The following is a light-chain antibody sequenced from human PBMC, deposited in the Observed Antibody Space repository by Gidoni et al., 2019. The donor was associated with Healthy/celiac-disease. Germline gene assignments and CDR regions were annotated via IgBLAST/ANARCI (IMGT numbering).Light chain of an antibody. J-gene: IGLJ2*01. V-gene: IGLV3-1*01. CDR3: QAWDSSTAV. Sequence: SYQLTPPPSVSASPGQTASITCSGDKLGDKYACWYQQKPGQSPVLVIYQDSKRPSGIPERFSGSNSGNTATLTISGTQAMDEADYYCQAWDSSTAVFGGGTKLTVL. CDR2: QDS. CDR1: KLGDKY.